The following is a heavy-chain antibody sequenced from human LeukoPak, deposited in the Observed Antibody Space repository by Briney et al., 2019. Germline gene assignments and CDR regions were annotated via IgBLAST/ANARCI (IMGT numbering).Heavy chain of an antibody. CDR2: ISSSGNTI. V-gene: IGHV3-48*03. CDR1: GFTFSSYE. Sequence: GGSLRLSCAASGFTFSSYEFNWVRQVPGKGLEWVSYISSSGNTIYYADSVKGRFTVSRDNAKNSLFLQMNGLRAEDTAIYYCARERTYGDYFDYWGQGALVTVSS. D-gene: IGHD4-17*01. CDR3: ARERTYGDYFDY. J-gene: IGHJ4*02.